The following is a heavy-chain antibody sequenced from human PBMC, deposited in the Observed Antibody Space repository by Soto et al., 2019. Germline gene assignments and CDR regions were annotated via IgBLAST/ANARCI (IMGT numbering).Heavy chain of an antibody. CDR1: GFTFSSYG. J-gene: IGHJ6*02. CDR3: AKSVWFGNDYGMDV. CDR2: ISYDGSNK. Sequence: QVQLVESGGGVVQPGRSLRLSCAASGFTFSSYGMHWVRQAPGKGLEWVAVISYDGSNKYYADSVKGRFTISRDNSKNMLYLQMNSLRAEDTAVYYCAKSVWFGNDYGMDVWGQGTTVTVSS. V-gene: IGHV3-30*18. D-gene: IGHD3-10*01.